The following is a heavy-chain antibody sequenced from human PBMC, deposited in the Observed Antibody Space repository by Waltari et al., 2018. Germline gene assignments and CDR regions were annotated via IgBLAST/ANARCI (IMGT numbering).Heavy chain of an antibody. CDR1: GYSISSGYY. CDR2: IYHSGST. J-gene: IGHJ4*02. CDR3: ARGRKDDYVWGTQWDYFDY. Sequence: QVQLQESGPGLVKPSETLSLTCAVSGYSISSGYYWGWIRQPPGKGLEWIGSIYHSGSTYYNPSLKRRVTISVDTAKNQFSLKLSSVTAADTAVYYCARGRKDDYVWGTQWDYFDYWGQGTLVTVSS. V-gene: IGHV4-38-2*01. D-gene: IGHD3-16*01.